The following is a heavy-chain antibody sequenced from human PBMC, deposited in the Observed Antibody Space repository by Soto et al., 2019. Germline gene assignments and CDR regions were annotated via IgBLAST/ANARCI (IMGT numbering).Heavy chain of an antibody. Sequence: QVQLQESGPGLVKPSETLSLTCTVSGGSVSSGSYYWSWIRQPPGKGLEWIGYIYYSGSTNYNPALTSRVTISVDTSKNQFSLKLSSVTAADTAVYYCARADSSSWSDFDYWGQGTLVTVSS. CDR1: GGSVSSGSYY. V-gene: IGHV4-61*01. CDR2: IYYSGST. J-gene: IGHJ4*02. CDR3: ARADSSSWSDFDY. D-gene: IGHD6-13*01.